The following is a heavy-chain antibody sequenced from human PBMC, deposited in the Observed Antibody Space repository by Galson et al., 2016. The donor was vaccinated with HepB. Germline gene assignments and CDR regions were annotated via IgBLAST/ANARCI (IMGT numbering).Heavy chain of an antibody. V-gene: IGHV4-61*01. J-gene: IGHJ4*02. Sequence: SETLSLTCTVSGDSVRSGTYYWSWIRQPPGKGLEWIGNVYHSGTTSYNPSLGSRLTMSRDTSNNQFSLKLTSVTPADTAVYYCATGEAPPRLFDSWGQGTLVTVSS. CDR2: VYHSGTT. CDR1: GDSVRSGTYY. CDR3: ATGEAPPRLFDS. D-gene: IGHD7-27*01.